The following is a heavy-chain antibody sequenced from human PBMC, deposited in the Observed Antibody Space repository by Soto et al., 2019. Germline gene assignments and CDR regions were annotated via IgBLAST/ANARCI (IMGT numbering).Heavy chain of an antibody. CDR2: IYYSGST. Sequence: QVQLQESGPGLVKPSETLSLTCTVSGGSISSYYWSWIRQPPGKGLEWIGYIYYSGSTNYNPSLKSRVTISVDTSKNQFSLKLSSVTAADTAVYYCASFYGSGSYPDYWGQGTLVTVSS. V-gene: IGHV4-59*01. D-gene: IGHD3-10*01. CDR1: GGSISSYY. CDR3: ASFYGSGSYPDY. J-gene: IGHJ4*02.